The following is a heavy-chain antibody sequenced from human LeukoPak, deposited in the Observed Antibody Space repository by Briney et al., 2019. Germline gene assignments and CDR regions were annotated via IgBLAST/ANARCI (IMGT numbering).Heavy chain of an antibody. V-gene: IGHV3-66*01. CDR2: IYSGGST. J-gene: IGHJ6*02. Sequence: GGSLRLSCAASGFIFSTYWMSWVRQAPGKGLEWVSLIYSGGSTYYADSVKGRFTISRDNSKNTLHLQMNSLRAEDTAVYYCADGGAGYYYYGMDVWGQGTTVTVSS. D-gene: IGHD3-16*01. CDR3: ADGGAGYYYYGMDV. CDR1: GFIFSTYW.